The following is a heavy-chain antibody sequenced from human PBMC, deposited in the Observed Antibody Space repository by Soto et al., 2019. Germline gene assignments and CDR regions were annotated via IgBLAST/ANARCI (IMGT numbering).Heavy chain of an antibody. Sequence: HPGGSLRLSCAASGFTFSSYGMHWVRQAPGKGLEWVAVIWYDGSNKYYADSVKGRFTISRDNSKNTLYLQMNSLRAEDTAVYYCARDSEKGELETPWFDPWGQGTLVTVSS. J-gene: IGHJ5*02. CDR3: ARDSEKGELETPWFDP. D-gene: IGHD1-1*01. V-gene: IGHV3-33*01. CDR2: IWYDGSNK. CDR1: GFTFSSYG.